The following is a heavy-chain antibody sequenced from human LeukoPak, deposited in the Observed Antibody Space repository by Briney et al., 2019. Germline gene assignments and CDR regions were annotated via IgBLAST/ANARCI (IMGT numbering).Heavy chain of an antibody. Sequence: SETLSLTCTVSGGSVSSSSYYWGWIRQPPGKGLEWIGTIYYSGSTYYNPSLKSRVTILVDTSKNQFSLKLSSVTAADTAVYYCARGPEYYYYYMDVWGKGTTVTVSS. J-gene: IGHJ6*03. V-gene: IGHV4-39*07. CDR1: GGSVSSSSYY. CDR2: IYYSGST. CDR3: ARGPEYYYYYMDV.